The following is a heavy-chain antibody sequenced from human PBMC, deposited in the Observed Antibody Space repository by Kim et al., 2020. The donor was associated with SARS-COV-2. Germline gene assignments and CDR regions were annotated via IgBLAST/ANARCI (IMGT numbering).Heavy chain of an antibody. J-gene: IGHJ3*02. D-gene: IGHD3-22*01. CDR3: ARGVDSSGYPGEHDAFDI. Sequence: SRVPISVDRSKNQFSLKLSSVTAADTAVYYCARGVDSSGYPGEHDAFDIWGQGTMVTVSS. V-gene: IGHV4-30-2*01.